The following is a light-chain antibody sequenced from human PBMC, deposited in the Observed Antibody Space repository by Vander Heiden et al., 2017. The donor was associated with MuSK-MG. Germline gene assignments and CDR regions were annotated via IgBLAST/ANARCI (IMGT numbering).Light chain of an antibody. CDR2: AAS. J-gene: IGKJ3*01. CDR3: LQSYSTHT. V-gene: IGKV1-39*01. CDR1: QRISSY. Sequence: DIQMTQSPSSLSASVGDRVTITCRASQRISSYLNWYQQKPGKAPKLLIYAASRWQSGVPLRFSGSGSGKDFTLTSSRLQHQDFANYYCLQSYSTHTFGHGTKVDIK.